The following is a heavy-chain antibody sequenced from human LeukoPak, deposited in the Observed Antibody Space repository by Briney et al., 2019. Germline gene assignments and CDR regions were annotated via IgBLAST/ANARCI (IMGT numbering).Heavy chain of an antibody. J-gene: IGHJ3*02. D-gene: IGHD6-13*01. V-gene: IGHV4-4*07. CDR3: ARGESSSSWYPLDAFDI. CDR2: IYTSGST. CDR1: GGSISSYY. Sequence: SETLSLTCTVSGGSISSYYWSWIRQPAGKGLEWIGRIYTSGSTNYNPSLKSRVTMSVDTSKNQFSLKLSSVTAADTAVYYCARGESSSSWYPLDAFDIWGQGTMVTVSS.